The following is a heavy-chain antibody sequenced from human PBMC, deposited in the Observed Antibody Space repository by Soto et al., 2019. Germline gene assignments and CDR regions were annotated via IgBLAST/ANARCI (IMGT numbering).Heavy chain of an antibody. J-gene: IGHJ6*02. CDR3: ARVMGITLFGPQYSYYYAMDV. Sequence: EVQLVESGGGLVQPGGSLRLSCAASGFTFSSSEMNWVRQTPGKGLEWLSYISSSSTTIYYADSVQGRFTISRDNAKNLLYLQMNSLRAEDTAIYYCARVMGITLFGPQYSYYYAMDVWGQGTTVTVSS. D-gene: IGHD3-3*01. CDR2: ISSSSTTI. CDR1: GFTFSSSE. V-gene: IGHV3-48*03.